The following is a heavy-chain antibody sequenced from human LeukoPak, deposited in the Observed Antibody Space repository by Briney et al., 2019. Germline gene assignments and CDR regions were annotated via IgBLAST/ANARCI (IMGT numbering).Heavy chain of an antibody. D-gene: IGHD6-25*01. Sequence: GGSLRLSCAASGFTFTTYSVNWVRQAPGKGLEWVSYISSSSSTIYYADSVQGRFTISRDNAKNSLYLQMNRLRAEDTAVYYCARRITASGKHYFDHWGKGALVTVSS. J-gene: IGHJ4*02. V-gene: IGHV3-48*01. CDR3: ARRITASGKHYFDH. CDR1: GFTFTTYS. CDR2: ISSSSSTI.